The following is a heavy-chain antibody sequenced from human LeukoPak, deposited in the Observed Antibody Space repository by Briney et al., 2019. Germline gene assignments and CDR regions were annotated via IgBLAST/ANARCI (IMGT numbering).Heavy chain of an antibody. Sequence: GGSLRLSCAASGFTFSSYWMSWVRQAPGKGLEWVANIKQDGSEKYYVDSVKGRFTISRDNAKNSLYLQMNSLRAEDTAVYYCARGMAADRSAAAFDIWGQGTMVTVSS. J-gene: IGHJ3*02. CDR2: IKQDGSEK. CDR3: ARGMAADRSAAAFDI. D-gene: IGHD6-13*01. V-gene: IGHV3-7*01. CDR1: GFTFSSYW.